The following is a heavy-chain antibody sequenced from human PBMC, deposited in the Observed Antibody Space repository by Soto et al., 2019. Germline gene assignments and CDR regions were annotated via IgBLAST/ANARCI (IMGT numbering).Heavy chain of an antibody. J-gene: IGHJ3*02. CDR2: ISSNGGST. V-gene: IGHV3-64D*08. CDR3: VKGSLGWMAAAGPDAFDI. CDR1: GFTFSSYA. Sequence: GGSLRLSCSASGFTFSSYAMHWVRQAPGKGLEYVSAISSNGGSTYYADSVKGRFTISRDNSKNTLYLQMSSLRAEDTAVYYCVKGSLGWMAAAGPDAFDIWGQGTMVTVSS. D-gene: IGHD6-13*01.